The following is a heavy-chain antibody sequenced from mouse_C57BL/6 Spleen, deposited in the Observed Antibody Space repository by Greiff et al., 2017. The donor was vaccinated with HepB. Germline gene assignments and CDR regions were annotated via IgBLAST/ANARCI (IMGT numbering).Heavy chain of an antibody. J-gene: IGHJ2*01. Sequence: EVMLVESGGGLVQPGGSLSLSCAASGFTFTDYYMSWVRQPPGKALEWLGFIRNKANGYTTEYSASVKGRFTISRDNSQSILYLQMNALRAEDSATYYCARYRVGRESYFDYWGQGTTLTVSS. CDR1: GFTFTDYY. CDR3: ARYRVGRESYFDY. D-gene: IGHD4-1*01. V-gene: IGHV7-3*01. CDR2: IRNKANGYTT.